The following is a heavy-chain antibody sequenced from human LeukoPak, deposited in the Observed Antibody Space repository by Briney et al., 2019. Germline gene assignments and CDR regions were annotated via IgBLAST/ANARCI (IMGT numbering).Heavy chain of an antibody. D-gene: IGHD3-9*01. CDR2: ISDSGGSA. V-gene: IGHV3-23*01. Sequence: GGSLRLSCAASGFTFNTYAMSWVRLAPGKGLEWVSAISDSGGSAYYADSVKGRFTISRDNSKNTLYLQMNSLRAEDTAVYYCARGALRYFDWLFGAFDIWGQGTMVTVSS. CDR3: ARGALRYFDWLFGAFDI. CDR1: GFTFNTYA. J-gene: IGHJ3*02.